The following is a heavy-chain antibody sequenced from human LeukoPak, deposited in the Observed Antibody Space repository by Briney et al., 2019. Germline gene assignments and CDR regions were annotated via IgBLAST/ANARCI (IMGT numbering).Heavy chain of an antibody. CDR3: ARLEYYFDY. D-gene: IGHD5-24*01. V-gene: IGHV3-7*01. J-gene: IGHJ4*02. Sequence: GGSLRLSCAASGFTFSSYEMNWVRQAPGKGLEWVANIKQDGSEKYYVESVKGRFTISRDNAKNSLYLQMNSLRAEDTAVYYCARLEYYFDYWGQGTLVTVSS. CDR2: IKQDGSEK. CDR1: GFTFSSYE.